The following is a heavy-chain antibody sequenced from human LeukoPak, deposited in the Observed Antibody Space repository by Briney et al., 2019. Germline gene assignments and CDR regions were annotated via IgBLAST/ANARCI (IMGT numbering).Heavy chain of an antibody. D-gene: IGHD3-10*01. Sequence: ASVKVSCKASGYTFPSYGISWVRQAPGQGLEWMGWISAYNGNTNYAQKFQGRVTMTTDTSTSTAYMELRSLRSDDTAVYYCARGLGITMVRRPSGGWFDPWGQGTLVTVSS. CDR1: GYTFPSYG. CDR2: ISAYNGNT. V-gene: IGHV1-18*01. CDR3: ARGLGITMVRRPSGGWFDP. J-gene: IGHJ5*02.